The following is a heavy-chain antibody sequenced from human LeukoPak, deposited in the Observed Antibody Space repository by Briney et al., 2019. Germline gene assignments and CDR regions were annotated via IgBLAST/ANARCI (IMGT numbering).Heavy chain of an antibody. V-gene: IGHV3-21*05. CDR3: ARDLVERDNWFDP. CDR1: GFIFSPYN. D-gene: IGHD1-1*01. J-gene: IGHJ5*02. Sequence: GGSLRLSCGGSGFIFSPYNMNWLRQAPGKGLEWIAHIRNSGSPTYYADSVKGRFTISRDNAKNSLYLQMNSLRAEDTAVYYCARDLVERDNWFDPWGQGTLVTVSS. CDR2: IRNSGSPT.